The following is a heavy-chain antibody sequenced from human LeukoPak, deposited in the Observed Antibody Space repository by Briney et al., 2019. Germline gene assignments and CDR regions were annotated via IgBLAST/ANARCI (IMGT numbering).Heavy chain of an antibody. D-gene: IGHD3-22*01. J-gene: IGHJ3*02. Sequence: SETLSLTCPVSGGSISSSSYYWGWIRQPPGKGLEWIGSIYYSGSTYYNPSLKSRVTISVDTSKNQFSLKLSSVTAADTAVYYCARHSPNSSGILDAFDIWGQGTMVTVSS. CDR2: IYYSGST. V-gene: IGHV4-39*01. CDR1: GGSISSSSYY. CDR3: ARHSPNSSGILDAFDI.